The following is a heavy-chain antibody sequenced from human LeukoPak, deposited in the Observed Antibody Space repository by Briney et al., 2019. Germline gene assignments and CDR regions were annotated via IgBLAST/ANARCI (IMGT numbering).Heavy chain of an antibody. Sequence: GGSLRLSCAASGFTFSSYAVHWVRQAPGKGLEWVAVISYDGSNKYYADSVKGRFTISRDNSKNTLYLQMNSLRAEDTAVYYCARAPDGFHAFDIWGQGTMVTVSS. CDR2: ISYDGSNK. CDR3: ARAPDGFHAFDI. V-gene: IGHV3-30*01. CDR1: GFTFSSYA. D-gene: IGHD6-25*01. J-gene: IGHJ3*02.